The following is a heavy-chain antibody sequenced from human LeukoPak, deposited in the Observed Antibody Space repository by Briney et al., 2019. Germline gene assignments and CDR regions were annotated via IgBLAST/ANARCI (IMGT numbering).Heavy chain of an antibody. V-gene: IGHV4-39*07. D-gene: IGHD3-9*01. CDR1: GGSISSSSYY. CDR3: ASTKYYDILTGYHYYFDY. CDR2: IYYSGST. Sequence: PSETLSLTCTVSGGSISSSSYYWGWIRQPPGKGLEWIGSIYYSGSTYYNPSLKSRVTISVDTSKNQFSLKLSSVTAADTAVYYCASTKYYDILTGYHYYFDYWGQGTLVTVSS. J-gene: IGHJ4*02.